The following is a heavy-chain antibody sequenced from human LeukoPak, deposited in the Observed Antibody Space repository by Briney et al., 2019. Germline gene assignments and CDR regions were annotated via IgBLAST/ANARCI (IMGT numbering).Heavy chain of an antibody. J-gene: IGHJ4*02. CDR2: ITSGFTP. Sequence: GGSLRLSCAASGLTFSDYAMSWFRQAAGKGLEWVSGITSGFTPHYAASVKGRFTISRDNSKNTFHLQLNSLRAEDTAVYYCAKDYSDSRVADAFFEYWGQGTLVTVSS. V-gene: IGHV3-23*01. CDR1: GLTFSDYA. D-gene: IGHD2-15*01. CDR3: AKDYSDSRVADAFFEY.